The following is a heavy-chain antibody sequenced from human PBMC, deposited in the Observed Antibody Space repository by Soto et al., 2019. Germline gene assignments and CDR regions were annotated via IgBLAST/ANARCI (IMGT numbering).Heavy chain of an antibody. J-gene: IGHJ4*02. V-gene: IGHV4-4*07. Sequence: QVQLQESGPGLVKPSETLSLTCTVSGGSISSYYWSWIRQPAGKGLEWIGRIYTSGSTNYNPSLKRRVSMSVGTTKNQFAPKLSSVTAADTAVYYCARDWAGSGSYPYWGQGTLVTVSS. CDR1: GGSISSYY. D-gene: IGHD1-26*01. CDR2: IYTSGST. CDR3: ARDWAGSGSYPY.